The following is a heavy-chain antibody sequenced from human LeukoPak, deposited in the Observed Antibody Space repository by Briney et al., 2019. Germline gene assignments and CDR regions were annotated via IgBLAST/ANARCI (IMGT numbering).Heavy chain of an antibody. D-gene: IGHD6-6*01. CDR1: GYSFTSYW. Sequence: GESLKISCKGSGYSFTSYWIGWVRQMPGKGLEWMGIIYPGDSDTRYSPSFQGQVTISADKSISTAYLQWSSLKASDTAIYYRARHFHSSSSFSFDYWGQGTLVTVSS. J-gene: IGHJ4*02. CDR3: ARHFHSSSSFSFDY. CDR2: IYPGDSDT. V-gene: IGHV5-51*01.